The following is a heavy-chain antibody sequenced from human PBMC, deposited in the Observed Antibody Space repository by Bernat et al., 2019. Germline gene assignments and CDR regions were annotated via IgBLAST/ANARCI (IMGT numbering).Heavy chain of an antibody. J-gene: IGHJ6*02. V-gene: IGHV3-30*04. CDR3: VRDGAALYYYHGMDV. CDR1: GFTFSDYS. CDR2: VSYDGRNK. Sequence: VQLVESGGGVVQPGRSLRLSCVASGFTFSDYSLYWVRQAPGKGLEWVAVVSYDGRNKYYADSVQARFIISKDDSENTLYLPMDSLKSEDTAVYYCVRDGAALYYYHGMDVWGRGTTVTFSS. D-gene: IGHD6-25*01.